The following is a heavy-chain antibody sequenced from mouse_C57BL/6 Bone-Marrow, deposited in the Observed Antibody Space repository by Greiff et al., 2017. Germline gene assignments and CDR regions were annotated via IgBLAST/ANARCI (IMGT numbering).Heavy chain of an antibody. V-gene: IGHV1-85*01. J-gene: IGHJ4*01. Sequence: QVQLKESGPELVKPGASVKLSCKASGYTFTSYDINWVKQRPGQGLEWIGWIYPRDGSTKYNEKFKGKATLTVDTSSSTAYMELHSLTSEDSAVYFCARDRSLYAMDYWGQGTSGTVSS. CDR2: IYPRDGST. CDR3: ARDRSLYAMDY. CDR1: GYTFTSYD.